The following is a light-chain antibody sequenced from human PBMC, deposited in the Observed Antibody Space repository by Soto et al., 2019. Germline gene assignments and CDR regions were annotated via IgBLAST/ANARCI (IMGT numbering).Light chain of an antibody. CDR1: QSISSN. CDR2: DTS. Sequence: EIVLTQSPATLSVSPXXXXXXXXXASQSISSNLAWYQQKPGQTPRLLIYDTSIRATGVPARFSGSRSGAEFTLTISSLQSEDFAVYYCQHYVTWPLTFGGGTKVDI. J-gene: IGKJ4*01. V-gene: IGKV3-15*01. CDR3: QHYVTWPLT.